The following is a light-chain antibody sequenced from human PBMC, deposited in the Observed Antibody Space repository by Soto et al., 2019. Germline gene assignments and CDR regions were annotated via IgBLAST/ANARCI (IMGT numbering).Light chain of an antibody. CDR2: EAS. Sequence: EIVLTQSPATLSLSPGEIATLSCRASQSVSTYLAWYQQRPGLAPRLLIYEASNRATGIPARFSGSGSWTDFTLAISSLEPEDFEVYYCQQRGSWITFGQGTRLEIK. CDR1: QSVSTY. J-gene: IGKJ5*01. CDR3: QQRGSWIT. V-gene: IGKV3-11*01.